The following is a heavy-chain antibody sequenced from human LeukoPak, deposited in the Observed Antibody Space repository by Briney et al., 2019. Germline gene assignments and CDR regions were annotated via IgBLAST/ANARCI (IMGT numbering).Heavy chain of an antibody. CDR2: IHYTGTT. J-gene: IGHJ4*02. CDR1: GGSINNHY. Sequence: SETLSLTCIVSGGSINNHYWTWIRQTPGKGLEWIGDIHYTGTTKYNPSLKSRVTISIDTSKNQFSLKLSSVTAADTAVYYCARHLVGSSWYGDYYFDYWGQGTLVTVSS. D-gene: IGHD6-13*01. CDR3: ARHLVGSSWYGDYYFDY. V-gene: IGHV4-59*08.